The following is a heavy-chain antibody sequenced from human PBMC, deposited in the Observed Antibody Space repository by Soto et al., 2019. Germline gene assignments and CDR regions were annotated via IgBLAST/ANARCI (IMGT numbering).Heavy chain of an antibody. D-gene: IGHD1-26*01. CDR2: ISYDGSNK. CDR1: GFTFSRYA. CDR3: ARDRDPVWREDGYYFDY. Sequence: QVQLVESGGGVVQPGRSLRLSCAASGFTFSRYAMHWVRQAPGKGLEWVAVISYDGSNKYYADSVKGRFTISRDNSKNTLYLQMNSLRAEDTAVYYCARDRDPVWREDGYYFDYWGQGTLVTVSS. V-gene: IGHV3-30-3*01. J-gene: IGHJ4*02.